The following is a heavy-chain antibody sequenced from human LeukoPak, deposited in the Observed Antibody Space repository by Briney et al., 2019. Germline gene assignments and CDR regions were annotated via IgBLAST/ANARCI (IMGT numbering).Heavy chain of an antibody. J-gene: IGHJ3*02. CDR2: IGGAGYNT. D-gene: IGHD3-22*01. V-gene: IGHV3-23*01. Sequence: GGSLRLSCAVSGFTFSSYALTWVRQAPGRGLEWVSAIGGAGYNTYYADSVKGRFTISRDNSKNTLYLQMSSLRADDTAVYYCAKSRGWGYHDSSGFLGGASDIWGQGTMVTVSS. CDR3: AKSRGWGYHDSSGFLGGASDI. CDR1: GFTFSSYA.